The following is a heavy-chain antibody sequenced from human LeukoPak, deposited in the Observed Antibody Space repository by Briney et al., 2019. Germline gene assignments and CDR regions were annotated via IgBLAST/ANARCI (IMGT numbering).Heavy chain of an antibody. Sequence: PSETLSLTCTVASGSMSNSSYYWGWLRRPPVKGRDWIGSIYLSGYTYYNPSLKSRVTISIDKSKNQFSLKLSSVTAEDTAVYYCARHLYSSGYYLVTYFDYWAQGTLVTVSS. CDR3: ARHLYSSGYYLVTYFDY. CDR2: IYLSGYT. V-gene: IGHV4-39*01. J-gene: IGHJ4*02. CDR1: SGSMSNSSYY. D-gene: IGHD3-22*01.